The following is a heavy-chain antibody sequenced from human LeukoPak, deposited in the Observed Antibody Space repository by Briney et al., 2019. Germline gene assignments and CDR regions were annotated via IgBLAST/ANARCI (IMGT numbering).Heavy chain of an antibody. Sequence: ASVKVSCKASGYTFTGYYIHWVRQAPGQGLEWMGWINPSSGDTNFAQKFQGRVTMTRDTSISTAYMEVSRLRSDDTAVYYCARRMRNYNAFDIWGQGTMVTVSS. J-gene: IGHJ3*02. V-gene: IGHV1-2*02. D-gene: IGHD1-7*01. CDR2: INPSSGDT. CDR3: ARRMRNYNAFDI. CDR1: GYTFTGYY.